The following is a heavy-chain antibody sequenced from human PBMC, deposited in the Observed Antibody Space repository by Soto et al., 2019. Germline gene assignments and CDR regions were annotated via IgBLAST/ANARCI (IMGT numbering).Heavy chain of an antibody. CDR3: ARPSDPTSPYTNDYYYYMDV. J-gene: IGHJ6*03. CDR1: GFTFSSYS. CDR2: ISSSSSYI. Sequence: GGSLRLSCAASGFTFSSYSMNWVRQAPGKGLEWVSSISSSSSYIYYADSVKGRFTISRDNAKNSLYLQMNSLRAEDTAVYYCARPSDPTSPYTNDYYYYMDVWGKGTTVTVSS. V-gene: IGHV3-21*01. D-gene: IGHD2-2*02.